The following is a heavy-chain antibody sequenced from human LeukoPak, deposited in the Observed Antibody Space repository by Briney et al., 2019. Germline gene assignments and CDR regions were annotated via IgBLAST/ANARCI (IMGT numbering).Heavy chain of an antibody. CDR1: GYPFTSFY. J-gene: IGHJ4*02. D-gene: IGHD3-22*01. V-gene: IGHV1-46*01. Sequence: ASVKVSCKASGYPFTSFYIHWVRQAPGQGLEWMGIINSSDGTTTYAQKFQGRVSMTGDKSTTTVYMELSSLRSEDTAVYFCARGGAPPHYYDNTGLWPPYFDSWGQGALVTVSS. CDR2: INSSDGTT. CDR3: ARGGAPPHYYDNTGLWPPYFDS.